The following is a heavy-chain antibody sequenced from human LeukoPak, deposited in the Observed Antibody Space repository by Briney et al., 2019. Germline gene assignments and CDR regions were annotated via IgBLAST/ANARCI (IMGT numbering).Heavy chain of an antibody. CDR2: INPSGGST. CDR1: GYTFTGYY. Sequence: ASVKVSCKASGYTFTGYYMHWVRQAPGQGLEWMGIINPSGGSTSYAQKFQGRVTMTRDTSTSTVYMELSSLRSEDTAVYYCARSRPYYYDSSGSLDYWGQGTLVTVSS. J-gene: IGHJ4*02. CDR3: ARSRPYYYDSSGSLDY. D-gene: IGHD3-22*01. V-gene: IGHV1-46*01.